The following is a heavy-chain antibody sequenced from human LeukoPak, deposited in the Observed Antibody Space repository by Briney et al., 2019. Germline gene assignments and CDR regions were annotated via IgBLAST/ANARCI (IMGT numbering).Heavy chain of an antibody. CDR1: GFTFSSYA. CDR2: ISGSGGST. D-gene: IGHD2-2*01. Sequence: GGTLRLSCASSGFTFSSYAMSWVRQAPGKWLEGFSAISGSGGSTYYADSVKGLFTISRDNSKNTLSLQLTRLRAEDTAVYYCAQSLGQCSSTSCSPPWFDPWGQGTLVTVSS. J-gene: IGHJ5*02. V-gene: IGHV3-23*01. CDR3: AQSLGQCSSTSCSPPWFDP.